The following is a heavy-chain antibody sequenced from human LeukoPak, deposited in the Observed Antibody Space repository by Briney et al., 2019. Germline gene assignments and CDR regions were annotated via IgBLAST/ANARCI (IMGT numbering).Heavy chain of an antibody. CDR1: GYTFTSYD. CDR2: MNPNSGDT. J-gene: IGHJ6*02. V-gene: IGHV1-8*01. CDR3: ASSSFFYYYGMDV. Sequence: ASVKVSCKASGYTFTSYDFIWVRQATGQGLEWMGWMNPNSGDTGYAQKLLGRVTMTRNTSISTAYMELSSLRSEDTALYFCASSSFFYYYGMDVWGHGTTVTVSS. D-gene: IGHD6-13*01.